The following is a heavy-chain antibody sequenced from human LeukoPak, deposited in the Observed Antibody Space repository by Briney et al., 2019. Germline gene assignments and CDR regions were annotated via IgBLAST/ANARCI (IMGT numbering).Heavy chain of an antibody. CDR2: IYYSGST. J-gene: IGHJ4*02. Sequence: SETLSLTCAVYGGSFSGYYWSWIRQPPGKGLEWIGYIYYSGSTNYNPSLKSRVTISVDTSKNQFSLKLSSVTAADTAIYYCAKNPSEYGDYGNFDSWGQGTLVTVSS. V-gene: IGHV4-59*01. D-gene: IGHD4-17*01. CDR3: AKNPSEYGDYGNFDS. CDR1: GGSFSGYY.